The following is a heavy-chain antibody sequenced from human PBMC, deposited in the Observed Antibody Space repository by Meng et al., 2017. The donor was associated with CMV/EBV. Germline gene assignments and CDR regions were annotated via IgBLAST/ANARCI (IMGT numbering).Heavy chain of an antibody. J-gene: IGHJ3*02. CDR1: GFTFSSYS. Sequence: GESLKISCAASGFTFSSYSMNWVRQAPGKGLEWVSSISSSSSYIYYADSAKGRFTISRDNAKNSLYLQMNSLRAEDTAVYYCARVGSYSPRASGYAFDIWGQGTMVTVSS. V-gene: IGHV3-21*01. CDR3: ARVGSYSPRASGYAFDI. D-gene: IGHD1-26*01. CDR2: ISSSSSYI.